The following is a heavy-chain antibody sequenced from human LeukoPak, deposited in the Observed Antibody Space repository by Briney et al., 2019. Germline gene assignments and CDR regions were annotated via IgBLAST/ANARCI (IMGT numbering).Heavy chain of an antibody. CDR2: IYSGGTT. J-gene: IGHJ4*02. CDR1: GFTVSSNY. V-gene: IGHV3-66*01. CDR3: ATSIAVAGTVDY. D-gene: IGHD6-19*01. Sequence: PGGSLRLSCAASGFTVSSNYVSWVRQAPGKGLERVSNIYSGGTTYYADSVKGRFTISRDNSKNTLYLQMNSLRAEDTAVYYCATSIAVAGTVDYWGQGALVTVSS.